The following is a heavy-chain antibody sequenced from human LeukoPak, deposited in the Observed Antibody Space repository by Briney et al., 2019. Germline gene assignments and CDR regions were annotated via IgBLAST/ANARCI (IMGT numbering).Heavy chain of an antibody. CDR1: GDSVSSDSAA. CDR2: TFYRSKWYN. J-gene: IGHJ5*02. CDR3: ARSINNWFDP. V-gene: IGHV6-1*01. D-gene: IGHD1-14*01. Sequence: SQTLLLTCAISGDSVSSDSAAWNWIRQSPSRGLEWLGRTFYRSKWYNDYAVPVQSRMTVNPDTSKNQFSLQLKSMTPEDTAVYYCARSINNWFDPWGQGTLVTVSS.